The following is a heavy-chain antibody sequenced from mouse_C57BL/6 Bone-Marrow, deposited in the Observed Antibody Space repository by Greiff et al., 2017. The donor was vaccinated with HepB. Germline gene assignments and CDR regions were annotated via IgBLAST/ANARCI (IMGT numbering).Heavy chain of an antibody. D-gene: IGHD1-1*01. Sequence: EVQLVESGGGLVKPGGSLKLSCAASGFTFSSYAMSWVRQTPEKRLEWVATISDGGSYTYYPDNVKGRFTISRDNAKNNLYLQMSHLKSEDTAMYYCARSGRSLFAYWGQGTLVTVSA. CDR1: GFTFSSYA. CDR3: ARSGRSLFAY. V-gene: IGHV5-4*01. CDR2: ISDGGSYT. J-gene: IGHJ3*01.